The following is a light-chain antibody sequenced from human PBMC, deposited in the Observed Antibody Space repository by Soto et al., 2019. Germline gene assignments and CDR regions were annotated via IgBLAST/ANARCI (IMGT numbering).Light chain of an antibody. V-gene: IGKV3-20*01. CDR2: GAS. CDR3: QQYGSSPIT. CDR1: QSVSSSY. J-gene: IGKJ5*01. Sequence: EIVLTQSPGTLSLSSGERATLSCRASQSVSSSYLACYQQKPGQAPRLLIYGASSSATGIPDMFSGSGSGTDFTLTISRLEPEDFAEYYCQQYGSSPITFGQGTRPESK.